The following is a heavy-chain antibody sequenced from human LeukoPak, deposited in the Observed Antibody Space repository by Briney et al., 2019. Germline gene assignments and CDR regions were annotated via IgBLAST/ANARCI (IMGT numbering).Heavy chain of an antibody. CDR1: GDTFRDTY. CDR3: ARFLHGNSLDF. V-gene: IGHV5-51*01. Sequence: GESLQISCRASGDTFRDTYFAWVRQMAGKGLEWMGIVYHDGSDTRYSPSFQGQVSISVDQSISTAYLQWTSLKTSDSAMYYCARFLHGNSLDFRGQGTLVTVSS. D-gene: IGHD1-7*01. J-gene: IGHJ4*02. CDR2: VYHDGSDT.